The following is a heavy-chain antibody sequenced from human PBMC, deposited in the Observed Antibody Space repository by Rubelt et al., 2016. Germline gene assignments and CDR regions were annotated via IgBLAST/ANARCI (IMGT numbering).Heavy chain of an antibody. Sequence: VESGGGLVKPGGSLRLSCAASGFTFSSYSMNWVRQAPGKGLEWVSSISSSSSYIYYADSVKGRFTISRDNAKNSLYLQMNSLRAEDTAVYYCARDIIVNYDFWSGSGWSGFDPWGQGTLVTVSS. D-gene: IGHD3-3*01. CDR1: GFTFSSYS. CDR3: ARDIIVNYDFWSGSGWSGFDP. J-gene: IGHJ5*02. V-gene: IGHV3-21*01. CDR2: ISSSSSYI.